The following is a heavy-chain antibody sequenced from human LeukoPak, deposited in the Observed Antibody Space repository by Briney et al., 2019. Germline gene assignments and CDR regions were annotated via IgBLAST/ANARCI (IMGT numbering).Heavy chain of an antibody. D-gene: IGHD3-16*01. J-gene: IGHJ3*02. CDR1: GGSISYYX. CDR3: ARVWSSRKAFDI. CDR2: IYYSGST. Sequence: SETLSLTCTVSGGSISYYXXXXXXXPXXXXXXLIGYIYYSGSTNXXXXLXXRVTXXXXTSKNQFSLKLTSVTAADTAVYYCARVWSSRKAFDIWGQGTMVTVSS. V-gene: IGHV4-59*01.